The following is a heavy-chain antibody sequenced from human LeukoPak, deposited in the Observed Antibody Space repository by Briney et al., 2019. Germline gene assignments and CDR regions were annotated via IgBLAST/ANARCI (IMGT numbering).Heavy chain of an antibody. CDR1: GGSFSGYY. V-gene: IGHV4-34*01. D-gene: IGHD3-10*01. Sequence: SETLSLTCAVYGGSFSGYYWSWIRQPPGKGLEWIGEINHSGSTNYNPSLKSRVTISVDTSKNQFSLKLSSVTAADTAVYYCARGAMVRGVPFDYWGQGTLVTVSS. CDR3: ARGAMVRGVPFDY. J-gene: IGHJ4*02. CDR2: INHSGST.